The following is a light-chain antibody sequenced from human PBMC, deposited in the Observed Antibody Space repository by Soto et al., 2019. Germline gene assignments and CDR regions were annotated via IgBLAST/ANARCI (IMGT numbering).Light chain of an antibody. V-gene: IGKV1-39*01. Sequence: DIKMTQSPSSLSASVGDRVTITCRASQSISSNLNWYQQKPGKAPKLLIYAASNLQSGVPSTFSGSGSGTDFTLTISSLQPEDFATYYCQQSHSIPWTFGQGTK. CDR3: QQSHSIPWT. J-gene: IGKJ1*01. CDR2: AAS. CDR1: QSISSN.